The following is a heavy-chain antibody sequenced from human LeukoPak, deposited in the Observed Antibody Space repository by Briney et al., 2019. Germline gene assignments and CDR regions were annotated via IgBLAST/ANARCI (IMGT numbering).Heavy chain of an antibody. Sequence: SETLSLTCAVYGGSFSGYYCSWLRQPPGKGLEWIGEIHHSGSTNYNPSLKSRVTISVDTSKNQFSLKLSSVTAADTAVYYCARSGLIDYWGQGTLVTVSS. J-gene: IGHJ4*02. V-gene: IGHV4-34*01. CDR3: ARSGLIDY. CDR1: GGSFSGYY. CDR2: IHHSGST.